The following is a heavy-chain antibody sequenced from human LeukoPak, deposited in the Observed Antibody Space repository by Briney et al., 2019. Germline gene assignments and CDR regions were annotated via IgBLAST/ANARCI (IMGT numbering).Heavy chain of an antibody. CDR3: ARVTTSTKYYSGMDV. D-gene: IGHD1-14*01. CDR2: ISYDGNSK. CDR1: GFTFSTYV. Sequence: GGSQRLSCAGSGFTFSTYVVHWVRQAPGKGLEWAALISYDGNSKYYADSVKGRFTISRDNSRNTVSLQMVSLRAEDTAVYYCARVTTSTKYYSGMDVWGEGTTVTVSS. J-gene: IGHJ6*04. V-gene: IGHV3-30*03.